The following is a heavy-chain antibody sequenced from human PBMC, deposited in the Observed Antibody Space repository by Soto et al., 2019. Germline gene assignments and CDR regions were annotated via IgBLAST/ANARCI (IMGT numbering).Heavy chain of an antibody. V-gene: IGHV4-39*01. CDR1: GGSISSSSYS. CDR2: IYYSGST. CDR3: ARQGIAVSGRASNLNCFDP. J-gene: IGHJ5*02. D-gene: IGHD6-19*01. Sequence: LQLQESGPGLVKPTETLSLTCTVSGGSISSSSYSWGWIRQPPGKGLEWIGSIYYSGSTYYNPSLKSRVTIAVDTSKNQFSRKLSSVTAADTAVYYCARQGIAVSGRASNLNCFDPVVQGTLVTVS.